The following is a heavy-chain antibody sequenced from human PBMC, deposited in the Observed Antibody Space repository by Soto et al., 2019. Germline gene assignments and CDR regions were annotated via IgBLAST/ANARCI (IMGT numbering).Heavy chain of an antibody. J-gene: IGHJ3*02. V-gene: IGHV4-59*01. D-gene: IGHD3-10*01. CDR3: ARVWGGAFDI. Sequence: QVQLQESGPGLVKSSETLSLTCTVSGGSISSYYWSWIRQPPGKGLEWIGYIYYSGSTNYNPSLKSRVTISVDTSKNQFSLKLSSVTAADTAVYYCARVWGGAFDIWGQGTMVTVSS. CDR2: IYYSGST. CDR1: GGSISSYY.